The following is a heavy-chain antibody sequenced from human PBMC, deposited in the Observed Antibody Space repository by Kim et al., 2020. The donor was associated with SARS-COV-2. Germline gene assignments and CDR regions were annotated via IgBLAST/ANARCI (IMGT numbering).Heavy chain of an antibody. CDR1: GGSISSSSYY. Sequence: SETLSLTCTVSGGSISSSSYYWGWIRQPPGKGLEWIGSIYYSGSTYYNPSLKSRVTISVDTSKNQFSLKLSSVTSADTAVYYCARHRLVDTAMVTWDDAFDIWGQGTMVTVSS. CDR3: ARHRLVDTAMVTWDDAFDI. CDR2: IYYSGST. D-gene: IGHD5-18*01. V-gene: IGHV4-39*01. J-gene: IGHJ3*02.